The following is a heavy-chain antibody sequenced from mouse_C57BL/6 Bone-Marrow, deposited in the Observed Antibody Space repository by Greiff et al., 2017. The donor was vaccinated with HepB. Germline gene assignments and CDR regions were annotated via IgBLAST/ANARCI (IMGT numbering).Heavy chain of an antibody. V-gene: IGHV5-12*01. CDR1: GFTFSDYY. CDR3: ARGHYYGSSYWYFDV. D-gene: IGHD1-1*01. J-gene: IGHJ1*03. CDR2: ISNGGGST. Sequence: EVMLVESGGGLVQPGGSLKLSCAASGFTFSDYYMYWVRQTPEKRLEWVAYISNGGGSTYYPDTVKGRFTISRDNAKNPLYLQMSRLKSEDTAMYYCARGHYYGSSYWYFDVWGTGTTVTVSS.